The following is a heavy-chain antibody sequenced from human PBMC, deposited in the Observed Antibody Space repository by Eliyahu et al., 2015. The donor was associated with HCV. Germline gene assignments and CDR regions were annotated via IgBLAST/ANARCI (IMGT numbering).Heavy chain of an antibody. D-gene: IGHD3-16*02. Sequence: QVHLQESGPGLVKPSETLSLTCTVSGGSLSGQYWSWIRQPAGKGLEWIGFIYSDGTTDYNPSLGSRVTMSLDTSKRQLSLKLSSVTAADTAVYYCARDESSRYLHNWFDPWGQGTLVIVSS. V-gene: IGHV4-4*07. CDR3: ARDESSRYLHNWFDP. J-gene: IGHJ5*02. CDR1: GGSLSGQY. CDR2: IYSDGTT.